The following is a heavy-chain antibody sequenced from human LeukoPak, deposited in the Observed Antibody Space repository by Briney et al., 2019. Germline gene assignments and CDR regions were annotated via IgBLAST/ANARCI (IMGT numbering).Heavy chain of an antibody. V-gene: IGHV4-39*01. J-gene: IGHJ3*02. CDR3: ARVGRDYYDSLHAFDI. CDR2: IYYSGST. Sequence: SETLSLTCTVSGGSISSSSYYWGWIRQPPGKGLEWIGSIYYSGSTYYNPSLKSRVTISVDTSKNQFSLKLSSVTAADTAVYYCARVGRDYYDSLHAFDIWGQGTMVTVSS. CDR1: GGSISSSSYY. D-gene: IGHD3-22*01.